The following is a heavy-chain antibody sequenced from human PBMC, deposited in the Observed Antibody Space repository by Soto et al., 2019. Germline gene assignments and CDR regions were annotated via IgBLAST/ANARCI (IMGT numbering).Heavy chain of an antibody. V-gene: IGHV5-10-1*01. Sequence: HGESLKISCKGSGYSFTSYWISWVRQMPGKGLEWMGRIDPSDSYTNYSPSFQGHVTISADKSISTAYLQWSSLKASDTAMYYCVRRKTAMVTSDYYGMVVWGQGTTVTVS. CDR2: IDPSDSYT. CDR1: GYSFTSYW. J-gene: IGHJ6*02. CDR3: VRRKTAMVTSDYYGMVV. D-gene: IGHD5-18*01.